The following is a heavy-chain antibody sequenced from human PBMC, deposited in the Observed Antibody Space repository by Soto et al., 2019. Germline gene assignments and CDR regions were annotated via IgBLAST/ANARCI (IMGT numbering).Heavy chain of an antibody. CDR3: AHRVLRTVFGLVTTTAIYFDF. V-gene: IGHV2-5*02. CDR1: GFSLTTSGVG. Sequence: ITLNESGPTVVRPTETLTLTCRFSGFSLTTSGVGVGWIRQSPGKAPERLALIYWDDDKRYSASLKSRLTIPKDSSKNPVVLTVADLDPTDTATYDCAHRVLRTVFGLVTTTAIYFDFWGQGTPVAVSS. D-gene: IGHD3-3*01. J-gene: IGHJ4*02. CDR2: IYWDDDK.